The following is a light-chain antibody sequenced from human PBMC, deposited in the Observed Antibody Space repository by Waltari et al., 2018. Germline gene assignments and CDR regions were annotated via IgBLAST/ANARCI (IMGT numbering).Light chain of an antibody. Sequence: EIVLTQSPGTLSLSPGERVTLPSRASKHVTSSYVAWYQQKPGQAPRLLSFGASSRATGIPDRVSGSGSETDFTLTSSRVEPEDFALYYCQQYGSSYSFGGGTKVEIK. J-gene: IGKJ4*01. V-gene: IGKV3-20*01. CDR2: GAS. CDR1: KHVTSSY. CDR3: QQYGSSYS.